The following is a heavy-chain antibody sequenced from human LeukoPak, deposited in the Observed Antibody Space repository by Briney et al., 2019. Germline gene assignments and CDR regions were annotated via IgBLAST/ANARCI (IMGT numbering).Heavy chain of an antibody. J-gene: IGHJ4*02. CDR1: GGSISSYY. D-gene: IGHD6-6*01. CDR3: ARREYIEYSSSSYYFDY. CDR2: IYYSGST. V-gene: IGHV4-59*01. Sequence: SETLSLTCTVSGGSISSYYWSWIRQPPGKGLEWIGYIYYSGSTNYNPSLKSRVTISVDTSKNQFSLKVSSVTAADTAVYYCARREYIEYSSSSYYFDYWGQGTLVTVSS.